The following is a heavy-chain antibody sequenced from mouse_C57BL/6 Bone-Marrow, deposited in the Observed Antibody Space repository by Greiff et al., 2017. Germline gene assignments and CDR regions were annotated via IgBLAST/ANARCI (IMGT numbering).Heavy chain of an antibody. V-gene: IGHV14-1*01. CDR3: TTEGYGNYGGNYFDY. CDR1: GFNIKDYY. CDR2: IDPEDGDT. Sequence: VQLQQSGAELVRPGASVKLSCTASGFNIKDYYMHWVKQRPEQGLEWIGRIDPEDGDTEYAPKFQGKATMPADTSSNTAYLQLSSLTSEDTAVYYCTTEGYGNYGGNYFDYWGQGTTLTVSS. D-gene: IGHD2-10*02. J-gene: IGHJ2*01.